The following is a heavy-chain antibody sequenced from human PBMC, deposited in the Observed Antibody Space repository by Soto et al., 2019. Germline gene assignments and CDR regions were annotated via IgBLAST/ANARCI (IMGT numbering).Heavy chain of an antibody. CDR2: IKSKTDGGTT. D-gene: IGHD3-22*01. CDR1: DVSLSNAL. Sequence: TWGSLMVSCAACDVSLSNALMSWVRQDPWKGLDWVGRIKSKTDGGTTDYAAPVKGRFTISRDDSKNTLYLQMNRLKTEDTAVYYCTTVPFKYYYDSSGYYYVDWGQGTLVTVSS. J-gene: IGHJ4*02. CDR3: TTVPFKYYYDSSGYYYVD. V-gene: IGHV3-15*01.